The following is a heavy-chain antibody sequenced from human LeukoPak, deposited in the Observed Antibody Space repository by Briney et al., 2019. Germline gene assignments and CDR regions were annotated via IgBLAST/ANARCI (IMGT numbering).Heavy chain of an antibody. CDR3: ARGRVTGDYVRDFDF. J-gene: IGHJ4*02. V-gene: IGHV3-48*03. Sequence: GGSLRLSCAASGFTLSTYEMNWVRQAPGKGLEWVSYISSGGSSIYYADSIKGRFTISRDNAKNSLYLQMNSLRAEDTAVYYCARGRVTGDYVRDFDFWGQGTLVTVSS. CDR1: GFTLSTYE. CDR2: ISSGGSSI. D-gene: IGHD4-17*01.